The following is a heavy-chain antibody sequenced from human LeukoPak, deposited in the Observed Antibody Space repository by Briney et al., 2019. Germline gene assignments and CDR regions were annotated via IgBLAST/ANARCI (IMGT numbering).Heavy chain of an antibody. CDR3: ARDLLYCGGDCYSGDYYYYRMDV. J-gene: IGHJ6*02. CDR2: IYYSGST. CDR1: GGSIRSYY. D-gene: IGHD2-21*02. Sequence: SETLSLTCTVSGGSIRSYYWTWIRQPPGKGLEWIGYIYYSGSTNYNPSLKSRVTISVDTSKNQFSLKLSSVTAADTAVYYCARDLLYCGGDCYSGDYYYYRMDVWGQGTTVTVFS. V-gene: IGHV4-59*01.